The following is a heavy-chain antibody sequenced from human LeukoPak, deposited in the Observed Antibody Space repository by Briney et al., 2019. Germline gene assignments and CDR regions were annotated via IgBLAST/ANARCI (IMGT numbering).Heavy chain of an antibody. D-gene: IGHD3-22*01. J-gene: IGHJ4*02. CDR2: IRYDGSNK. CDR1: GFTFSSYG. V-gene: IGHV3-30*02. CDR3: AKERGYYYDSSGNDY. Sequence: GGSLRLSCAVSGFTFSSYGMHWVRQAPGKGLEWVAFIRYDGSNKYYADSVKGRFTISKDNSKNTLYLQMNSLRAEDTAVYYCAKERGYYYDSSGNDYWGQGTLVTVSS.